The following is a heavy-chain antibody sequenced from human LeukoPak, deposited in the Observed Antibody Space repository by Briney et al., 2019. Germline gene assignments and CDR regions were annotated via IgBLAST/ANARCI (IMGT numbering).Heavy chain of an antibody. CDR2: IITIIGVA. V-gene: IGHV1-69*04. CDR3: ASQSRGVTVTYLRN. J-gene: IGHJ4*02. Sequence: SVKVSCKASGGTFSSYASSWVRQPPGQGLEWMGRIITIIGVANYAQKFQGRVTITAYKSTSTAYMELSSLRSKDADVYYCASQSRGVTVTYLRNWGKGTLVSV. D-gene: IGHD4-17*01. CDR1: GGTFSSYA.